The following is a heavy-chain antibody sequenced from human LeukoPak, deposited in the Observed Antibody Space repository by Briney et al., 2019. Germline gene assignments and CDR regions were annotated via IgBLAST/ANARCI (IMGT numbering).Heavy chain of an antibody. Sequence: PGRSLRLSCAASGFTFSSYGMHWVRQAPGKGLEWVAVISYDGSNKYYADSVKGRFTISRDNSKNTLYLQMNSLRAEDTAVYYCAKGDLGHYFDYWGQGTLVTVSS. V-gene: IGHV3-30*18. D-gene: IGHD3-16*01. J-gene: IGHJ4*02. CDR1: GFTFSSYG. CDR3: AKGDLGHYFDY. CDR2: ISYDGSNK.